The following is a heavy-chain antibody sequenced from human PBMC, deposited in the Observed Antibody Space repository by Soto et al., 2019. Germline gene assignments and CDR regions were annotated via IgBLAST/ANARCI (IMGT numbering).Heavy chain of an antibody. D-gene: IGHD5-12*01. V-gene: IGHV4-59*08. CDR2: IYYSGST. Sequence: SETLSLTCTVSGGSISSYYWSWIRQPPGKGLEWIGYIYYSGSTNYNPSLKSRVTISVDTSKNQFSLKLSSVTAADTAVYYCARRRDGYNFAFDIWGQGTMVTVSS. CDR3: ARRRDGYNFAFDI. CDR1: GGSISSYY. J-gene: IGHJ3*02.